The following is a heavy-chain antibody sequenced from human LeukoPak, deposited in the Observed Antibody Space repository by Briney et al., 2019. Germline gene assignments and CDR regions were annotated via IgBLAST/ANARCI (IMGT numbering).Heavy chain of an antibody. V-gene: IGHV4-39*01. CDR3: ARHGLISVSFFYYGVDV. CDR1: GGSISSSSYY. CDR2: IYYSGST. Sequence: SETLSLTCTVSGGSISSSSYYWGWIRQPPGKGLEWIGSIYYSGSTYYNPSLKSRVTISVDTSKNQFSLKLSSVTAADTAVYFCARHGLISVSFFYYGVDVWGQGTTVTVSS. D-gene: IGHD2-8*01. J-gene: IGHJ6*02.